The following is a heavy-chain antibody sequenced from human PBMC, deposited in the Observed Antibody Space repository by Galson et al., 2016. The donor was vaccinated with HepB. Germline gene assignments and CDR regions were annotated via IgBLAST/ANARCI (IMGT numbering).Heavy chain of an antibody. CDR2: IYPTDSDT. CDR3: ARSGYYNFSYCYDIDV. Sequence: QSGAEVKKPGESLKISCKGSGYNFNSHWIGWVRQMPGKGLEWMGIIYPTDSDTRYSPSFQGQVTMSVDKSTSTVYLQWSSLKASDTATYYCARSGYYNFSYCYDIDVWGKGTPVTVAS. J-gene: IGHJ6*03. CDR1: GYNFNSHW. D-gene: IGHD3-22*01. V-gene: IGHV5-51*03.